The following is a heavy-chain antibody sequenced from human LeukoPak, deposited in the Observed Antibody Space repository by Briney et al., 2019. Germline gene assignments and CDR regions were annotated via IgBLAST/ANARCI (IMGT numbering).Heavy chain of an antibody. CDR1: GFTFSSYS. V-gene: IGHV3-21*01. J-gene: IGHJ6*03. Sequence: GGSLRLSCAASGFTFSSYSMNWVRQAPGKGLEWVSSISSSSSYIYYADSVKGRFTISRDNAKNSLYLQMNSLRAEDTAVYYCARDPYCSSTSCYPQNYYYYYMDVWGKGTTVTVSS. CDR3: ARDPYCSSTSCYPQNYYYYYMDV. D-gene: IGHD2-2*01. CDR2: ISSSSSYI.